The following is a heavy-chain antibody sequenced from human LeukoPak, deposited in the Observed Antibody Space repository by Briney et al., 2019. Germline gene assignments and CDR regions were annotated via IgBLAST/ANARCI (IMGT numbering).Heavy chain of an antibody. J-gene: IGHJ6*02. CDR2: IWYDGSNE. Sequence: GGSLRLSCAASGFTFSSYGMNWVRQAPGKGLEWVAVIWYDGSNEYYVDSVKGRFTISRDNSKNTLYLQMNSLRAEDTAVYYCARKGTDYYPGYGMDVWGQGTTVTVSS. CDR1: GFTFSSYG. D-gene: IGHD1-14*01. CDR3: ARKGTDYYPGYGMDV. V-gene: IGHV3-33*01.